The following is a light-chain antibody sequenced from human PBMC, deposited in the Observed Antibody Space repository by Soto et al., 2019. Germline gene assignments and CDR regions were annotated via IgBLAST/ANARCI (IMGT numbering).Light chain of an antibody. J-gene: IGKJ3*01. CDR2: GAS. Sequence: IVLPQSPGTLSLSPGERATLSCRASQSVSSSYLAWYQQKPGQAPRLLIYGASSRATGIPDRFSGSGSGTDFTLTISRLGPEDFSVYYCHQYGTAPLTFGPGTKVDIK. CDR3: HQYGTAPLT. V-gene: IGKV3-20*01. CDR1: QSVSSSY.